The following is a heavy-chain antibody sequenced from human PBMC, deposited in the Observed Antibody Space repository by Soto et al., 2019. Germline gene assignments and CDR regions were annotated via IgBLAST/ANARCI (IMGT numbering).Heavy chain of an antibody. D-gene: IGHD2-15*01. CDR3: ASFLGAATPYYYYGMEV. CDR2: VSGGGSNT. CDR1: GFTFSNYA. Sequence: VGTLRLSCAASGFTFSNYAMTWVRQAPGKGLEWVSAVSGGGSNTFYADSVKGRFTISRDNSRKALYLKMTSLRAEDAAVYYCASFLGAATPYYYYGMEVWGQGTTVTVSS. V-gene: IGHV3-23*01. J-gene: IGHJ6*02.